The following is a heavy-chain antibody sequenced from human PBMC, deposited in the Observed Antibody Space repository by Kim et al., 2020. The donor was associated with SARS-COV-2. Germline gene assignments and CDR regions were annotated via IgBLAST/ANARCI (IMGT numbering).Heavy chain of an antibody. J-gene: IGHJ4*02. D-gene: IGHD3-10*01. V-gene: IGHV3-74*01. Sequence: NNADPVKGRFTISRDNAKNTLYLQMNSLRAEDTAVYYCVRRATSSRGIDYWGQGTLVTVSS. CDR3: VRRATSSRGIDY.